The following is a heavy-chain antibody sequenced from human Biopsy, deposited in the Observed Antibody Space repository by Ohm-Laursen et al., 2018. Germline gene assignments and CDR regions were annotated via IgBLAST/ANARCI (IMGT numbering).Heavy chain of an antibody. CDR3: ARNTGWYGDLYYFDY. CDR2: INPSVSTT. CDR1: GYSFTSYY. J-gene: IGHJ4*02. Sequence: GASVKVSCNASGYSFTSYYMHWVRQAPGQGLEWMGMINPSVSTTSYPQIFQGRVTMTRDTSKSTVYMELSSLRSADTAVYFCARNTGWYGDLYYFDYWGQGTLVTVSS. D-gene: IGHD6-19*01. V-gene: IGHV1-46*01.